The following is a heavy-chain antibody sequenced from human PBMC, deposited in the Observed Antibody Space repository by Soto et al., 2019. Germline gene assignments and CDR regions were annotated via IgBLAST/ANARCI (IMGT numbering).Heavy chain of an antibody. Sequence: QVQLVQSGAEVKKPGSSVKVSCKASGGTFSSYTISWVRQAPGQGLEWMGRIIPILGIANYAQKFQGRVTITADKSTSTXXMXLXILRSEDTAVYYCARSFEGASVVPAAMRDYYYGMDVWGQGTTVTVSS. CDR3: ARSFEGASVVPAAMRDYYYGMDV. V-gene: IGHV1-69*02. CDR2: IIPILGIA. CDR1: GGTFSSYT. D-gene: IGHD2-2*01. J-gene: IGHJ6*02.